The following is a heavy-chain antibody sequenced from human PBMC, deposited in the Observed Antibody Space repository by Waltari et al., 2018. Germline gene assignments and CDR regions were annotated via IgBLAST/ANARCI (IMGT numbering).Heavy chain of an antibody. CDR1: GFTFDDCA. CDR2: IGWNSGAI. J-gene: IGHJ4*02. D-gene: IGHD3-10*01. V-gene: IGHV3-9*01. CDR3: VKGGWGFGAFYEQH. Sequence: EVQLVASGGGLVQPGRSLRVSCVGSGFTFDDCAMYWVGQRPGKGLEWVSGIGWNSGAIGYADSVRGLFSTYRDNAKKSLYLQMGRLRPEDTALYYCVKGGWGFGAFYEQHWGQGIQVTVSS.